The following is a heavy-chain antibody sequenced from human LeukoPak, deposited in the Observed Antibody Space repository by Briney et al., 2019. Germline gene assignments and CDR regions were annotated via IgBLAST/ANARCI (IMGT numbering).Heavy chain of an antibody. CDR2: IYYSGST. CDR1: GGPISSSSYY. J-gene: IGHJ6*03. V-gene: IGHV4-39*02. D-gene: IGHD3-22*01. Sequence: SETLSLTCTVSGGPISSSSYYWGWIRQPPGKGLEWIGTIYYSGSTYHSPSLKSRVTISVDTSKNQFSLKLSSVTAADTAVYYCARDSNYYDSSRPNYYYYYMDVWGKGTTVTVSS. CDR3: ARDSNYYDSSRPNYYYYYMDV.